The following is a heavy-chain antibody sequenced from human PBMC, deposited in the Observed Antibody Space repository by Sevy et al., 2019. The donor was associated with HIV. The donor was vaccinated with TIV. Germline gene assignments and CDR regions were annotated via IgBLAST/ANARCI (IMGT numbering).Heavy chain of an antibody. D-gene: IGHD3-16*01. J-gene: IGHJ4*02. Sequence: GGSLRLSCAASGLIFSKAWMNWVRQAPGKGLEWVGRIKTKADGATADYAAPVKGRFTISRDDSRNTLYLQMNSLKTEDTAVYYCTTDHWRPTGLYWGQGTLVTVSS. V-gene: IGHV3-15*07. CDR2: IKTKADGATA. CDR3: TTDHWRPTGLY. CDR1: GLIFSKAW.